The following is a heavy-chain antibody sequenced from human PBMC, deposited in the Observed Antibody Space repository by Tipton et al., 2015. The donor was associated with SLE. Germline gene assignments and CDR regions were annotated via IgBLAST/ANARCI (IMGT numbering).Heavy chain of an antibody. CDR2: INHSGST. J-gene: IGHJ4*02. V-gene: IGHV4-34*01. Sequence: TLSLTCAVYGGSFSGYYWGWIRQPPGKGLEWIGEINHSGSTNYNPSLKSRVTISVDTSKNQFSLKLSSVTAADTAVYYCARRGSSGCPGDYWGQGTLVTVSS. D-gene: IGHD6-19*01. CDR1: GGSFSGYY. CDR3: ARRGSSGCPGDY.